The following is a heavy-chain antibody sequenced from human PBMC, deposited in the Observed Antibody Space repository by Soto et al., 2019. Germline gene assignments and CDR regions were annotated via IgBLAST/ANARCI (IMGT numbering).Heavy chain of an antibody. J-gene: IGHJ6*03. CDR3: AREGVPLHYYYYYYMDV. CDR2: IWYDGSNK. D-gene: IGHD2-8*01. CDR1: GFTFSSYG. V-gene: IGHV3-33*01. Sequence: GGSLRLSCAASGFTFSSYGMHWVRQAPGKGLEWVAVIWYDGSNKYYADSVKGRFTISRDNSKNTLYLQMNSLRAEDTAVYYCAREGVPLHYYYYYYMDVWGKGTTVTVSS.